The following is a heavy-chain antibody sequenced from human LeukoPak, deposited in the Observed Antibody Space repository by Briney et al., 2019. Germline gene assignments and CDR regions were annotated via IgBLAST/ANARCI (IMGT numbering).Heavy chain of an antibody. J-gene: IGHJ4*02. D-gene: IGHD3-22*01. V-gene: IGHV4-31*03. CDR1: GGSISSGGYY. Sequence: SQTLSLTCPVSGGSISSGGYYWSWIREHAGKGLELLGYISYSGSTYYNPSLKSRLTISVDTSKNQFSLGLSSVTAADTAVYYCARDRSDSSGYYALTYWGQGSLVTVSS. CDR3: ARDRSDSSGYYALTY. CDR2: ISYSGST.